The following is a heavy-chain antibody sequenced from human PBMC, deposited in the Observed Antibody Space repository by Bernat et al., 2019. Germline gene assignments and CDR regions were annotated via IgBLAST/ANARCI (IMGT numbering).Heavy chain of an antibody. J-gene: IGHJ4*02. CDR2: ISYDGSNK. CDR3: ARKGMITLGAPPPEFDY. Sequence: QVQLVESGGGVVQPGRSLRLSCAASGFTFSSYAMHWVRQAPGKGLEWVAVISYDGSNKYYADSVKGRFTISRDNSKNTLYLQMNSLRAEDTAVYYCARKGMITLGAPPPEFDYWGQGTLVTVSS. D-gene: IGHD3-16*01. CDR1: GFTFSSYA. V-gene: IGHV3-30*01.